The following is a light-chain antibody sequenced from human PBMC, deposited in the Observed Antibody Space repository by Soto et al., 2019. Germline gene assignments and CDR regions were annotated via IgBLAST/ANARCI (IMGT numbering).Light chain of an antibody. V-gene: IGLV1-44*01. CDR1: SSNIGDNP. CDR3: QSYDSSLSAL. CDR2: RDD. Sequence: QSVLTQPPSASGTPGQRVTISCSGSSSNIGDNPVNWYQQVPGAAPKLLIFRDDHRPAGVPDRFSGSKSGTSASLAITGLQAEDEADYYCQSYDSSLSALFGGGTKLTVL. J-gene: IGLJ2*01.